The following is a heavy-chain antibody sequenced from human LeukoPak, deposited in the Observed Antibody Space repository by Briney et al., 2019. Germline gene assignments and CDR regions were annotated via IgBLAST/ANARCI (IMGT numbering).Heavy chain of an antibody. CDR3: VRGNGGEFL. V-gene: IGHV3-74*01. CDR1: GFTFGSYW. J-gene: IGHJ4*02. Sequence: GGSLRLSCAASGFTFGSYWMQWVRQTPEKGLVWVAHINNDGSNTIYADSVKGRFTTSRDNAKNTLYLQMNSLTAEDTAVYYCVRGNGGEFLWGQGTLVTVSS. D-gene: IGHD7-27*01. CDR2: INNDGSNT.